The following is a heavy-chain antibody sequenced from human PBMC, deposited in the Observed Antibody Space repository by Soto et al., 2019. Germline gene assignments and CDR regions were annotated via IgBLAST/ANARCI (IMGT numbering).Heavy chain of an antibody. Sequence: SVKVSCKASGGTFSSYAISWVRQAPGQGLEWMGGIIPIFGTANYAQKFQGRVTITADESTSTAYMELSSLRSEDTAVYYCAREAGYCSGGSCYARWFDPWGQGTLVTVSS. D-gene: IGHD2-15*01. CDR2: IIPIFGTA. CDR1: GGTFSSYA. CDR3: AREAGYCSGGSCYARWFDP. J-gene: IGHJ5*02. V-gene: IGHV1-69*13.